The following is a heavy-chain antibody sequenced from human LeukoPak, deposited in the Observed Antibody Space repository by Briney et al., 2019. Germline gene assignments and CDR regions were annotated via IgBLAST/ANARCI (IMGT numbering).Heavy chain of an antibody. J-gene: IGHJ4*02. CDR2: ISGSGGST. CDR1: GFTFSSYA. CDR3: ARGETAAVLFDY. V-gene: IGHV3-23*01. Sequence: GGSLRLSCAASGFTFSSYAMSWVRQAPGKGLEWVSAISGSGGSTYYADSVKGRFTISRDNSKNTLYLQMNSLRAEDTAVYYCARGETAAVLFDYWGQGTLVTVSS. D-gene: IGHD6-13*01.